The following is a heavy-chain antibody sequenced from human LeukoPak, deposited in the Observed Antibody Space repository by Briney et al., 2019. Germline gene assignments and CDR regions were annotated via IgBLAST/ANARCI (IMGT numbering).Heavy chain of an antibody. Sequence: HPGGSLRLSCAASGFTFSSYAMNWVRQAPGKGLEWVSGISGSGGSTYYADSVKGRFTISRDNSKNTLYLQMSSLRAEDTAVYYCARDLTGANDYWGQGTLVTVSS. CDR1: GFTFSSYA. CDR2: ISGSGGST. CDR3: ARDLTGANDY. J-gene: IGHJ4*02. D-gene: IGHD7-27*01. V-gene: IGHV3-23*01.